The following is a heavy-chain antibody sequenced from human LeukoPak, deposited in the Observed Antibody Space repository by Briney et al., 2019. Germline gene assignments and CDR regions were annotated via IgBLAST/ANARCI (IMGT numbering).Heavy chain of an antibody. D-gene: IGHD2-2*01. Sequence: SCAAXGFXXSSYNMKWVRQAPGKGLEWGSFISSTSTYIYYADSVKGRFTVSRDNSKKLLYLQMDSLRDEDTAVYYCARAGTCSSTSCDGGIEYWGQGTLVTVSS. CDR1: GFXXSSYN. CDR2: ISSTSTYI. CDR3: ARAGTCSSTSCDGGIEY. J-gene: IGHJ4*02. V-gene: IGHV3-21*01.